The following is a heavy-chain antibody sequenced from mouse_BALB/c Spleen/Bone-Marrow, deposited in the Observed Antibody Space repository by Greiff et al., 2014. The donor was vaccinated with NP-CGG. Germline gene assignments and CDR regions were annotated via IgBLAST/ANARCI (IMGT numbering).Heavy chain of an antibody. D-gene: IGHD1-1*01. J-gene: IGHJ2*01. CDR2: IYPGSGNT. V-gene: IGHV1-84*02. CDR1: GYTFTDYY. CDR3: ARENYGSSYYFDY. Sequence: QVQLKESGPELVKPGASVKISCKASGYTFTDYYINWVKQKPGQGLEWIGWIYPGSGNTKYNEKFKGKVTLTVDTSSSTAYMQLSSLTSEDTAVYFCARENYGSSYYFDYWGQGTTLTVSS.